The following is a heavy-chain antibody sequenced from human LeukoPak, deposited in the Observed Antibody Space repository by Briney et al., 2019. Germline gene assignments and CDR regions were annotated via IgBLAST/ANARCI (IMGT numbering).Heavy chain of an antibody. J-gene: IGHJ3*02. CDR2: INPSGGST. CDR3: ARLLGARDAYDAFDI. CDR1: GYTFTRYY. D-gene: IGHD1-26*01. V-gene: IGHV1-46*01. Sequence: GASVKVSCKASGYTFTRYYMHWVRQAPGQGLEWMGTINPSGGSTTYAQKFEGRVTMTRDMSTSTVYMELSSLRSEDTAVYYCARLLGARDAYDAFDIWGQGTMVTVSS.